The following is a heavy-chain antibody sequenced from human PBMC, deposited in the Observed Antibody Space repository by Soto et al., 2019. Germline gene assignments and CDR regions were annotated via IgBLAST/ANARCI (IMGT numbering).Heavy chain of an antibody. D-gene: IGHD3-3*01. V-gene: IGHV4-59*01. J-gene: IGHJ3*02. CDR3: ARAYYDFWSGYFGPLFDI. Sequence: PSETMSLTCTVAGGSISSYDWSWIRQQPGKGLEWIGYIYYSGSTNYNPSLKSRVTISVDTSKNQFSLKLSSVTAADTAVYYCARAYYDFWSGYFGPLFDIWGQGTMVTVSS. CDR1: GGSISSYD. CDR2: IYYSGST.